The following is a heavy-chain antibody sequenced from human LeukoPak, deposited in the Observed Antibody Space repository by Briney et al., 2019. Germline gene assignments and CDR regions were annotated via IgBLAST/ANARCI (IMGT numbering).Heavy chain of an antibody. Sequence: PSETLSLTCTVSGGSISSYYWSWIRQPPGKGLEWIGYIYYSGSTNYNPSLKSRVTISVDTSKNQFSLKLSSVTAADTAVHYCAREGSIYGDYDWFDPWGQGTLVTVSS. CDR1: GGSISSYY. CDR3: AREGSIYGDYDWFDP. J-gene: IGHJ5*02. D-gene: IGHD4-17*01. V-gene: IGHV4-59*01. CDR2: IYYSGST.